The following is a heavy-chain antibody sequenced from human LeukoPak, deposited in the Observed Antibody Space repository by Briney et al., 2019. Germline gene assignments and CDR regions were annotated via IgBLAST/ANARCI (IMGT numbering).Heavy chain of an antibody. J-gene: IGHJ4*02. CDR2: ISSTSSTI. D-gene: IGHD1-26*01. CDR3: ARDLSGTYYIDH. Sequence: GGSLRLSCAASGFIFSDYSMDWVRQAPGKGLEWISYISSTSSTIYYADSVKGRFTISRDNAKNTLYLQMNSLRAEDTAVYYCARDLSGTYYIDHWGQGTLVTVSS. CDR1: GFIFSDYS. V-gene: IGHV3-48*04.